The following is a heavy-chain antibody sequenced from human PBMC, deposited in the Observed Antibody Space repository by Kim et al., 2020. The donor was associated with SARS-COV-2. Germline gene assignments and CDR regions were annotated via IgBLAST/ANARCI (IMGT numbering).Heavy chain of an antibody. Sequence: GGSLRLSCAASGFTFCTYAMSWVRQAPGKGLEWVSGISDSGGSTYYADSVKGRFTISRDNSKNTLYLQMNSLRAEDTAVYYCAKDAARWERWLPFAYCGQGALVSVSS. J-gene: IGHJ4*02. CDR2: ISDSGGST. D-gene: IGHD1-26*01. CDR3: AKDAARWERWLPFAY. V-gene: IGHV3-23*01. CDR1: GFTFCTYA.